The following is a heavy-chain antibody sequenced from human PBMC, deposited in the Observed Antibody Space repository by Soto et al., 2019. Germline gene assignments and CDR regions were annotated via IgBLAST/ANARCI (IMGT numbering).Heavy chain of an antibody. CDR3: AIKYYDFWSGYSNPRAYYSYGMDV. J-gene: IGHJ6*02. D-gene: IGHD3-3*01. CDR2: INHSGST. V-gene: IGHV4-34*01. Sequence: QVQLQQWGAGLLKPSETLSLTCAVYGGSFSGYYWSWIRQPPGKGLEWIGEINHSGSTNYNPSLKSPVTISVDTSKNQFSLKLSSVTAADTAVYYCAIKYYDFWSGYSNPRAYYSYGMDVWGQGTTVTVSS. CDR1: GGSFSGYY.